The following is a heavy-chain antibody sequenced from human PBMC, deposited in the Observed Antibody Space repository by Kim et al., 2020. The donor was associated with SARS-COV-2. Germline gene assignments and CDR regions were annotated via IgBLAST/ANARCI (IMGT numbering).Heavy chain of an antibody. CDR3: ARDRYGYGGSYSFDY. V-gene: IGHV3-48*02. D-gene: IGHD1-26*01. Sequence: DSVKGRFTISRDNAKNSRYLQMNSLRDEDTAVYYCARDRYGYGGSYSFDYWGQGTLVTVSS. J-gene: IGHJ4*02.